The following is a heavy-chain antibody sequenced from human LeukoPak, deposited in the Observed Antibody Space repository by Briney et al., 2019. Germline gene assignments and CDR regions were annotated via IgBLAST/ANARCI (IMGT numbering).Heavy chain of an antibody. Sequence: ASVKVSCKASGYTFNRFGISWVRQAPGQGLEWLGWISAYDGNTNYAQNVQGRVTMTTDTSTSTAYMELRSLRYDDTAVYYCARDKVIATAGTPNWFDPWGQGTLVTVSS. CDR2: ISAYDGNT. J-gene: IGHJ5*02. V-gene: IGHV1-18*01. D-gene: IGHD6-13*01. CDR1: GYTFNRFG. CDR3: ARDKVIATAGTPNWFDP.